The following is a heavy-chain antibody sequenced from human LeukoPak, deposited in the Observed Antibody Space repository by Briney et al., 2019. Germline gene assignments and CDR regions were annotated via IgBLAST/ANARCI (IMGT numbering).Heavy chain of an antibody. CDR2: IYYSGST. Sequence: SSETLSLTCTVSGGSISSYYWSWIRQPPGKGLEWIGYIYYSGSTNYNPSLKSRVTISVDTSKNQFSLKLSSVTAADTAVYYCASDYGDYYSDYWGQGTLVTVSS. CDR3: ASDYGDYYSDY. D-gene: IGHD4-17*01. V-gene: IGHV4-59*01. CDR1: GGSISSYY. J-gene: IGHJ4*02.